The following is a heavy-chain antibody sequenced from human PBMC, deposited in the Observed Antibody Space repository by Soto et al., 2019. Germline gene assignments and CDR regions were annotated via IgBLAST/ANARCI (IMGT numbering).Heavy chain of an antibody. Sequence: GGSLRLSCAGSVFTFSAFSMNWVRQAPGKGLEWISYIYGSSSTMYYADSVKGRFSISRDNAKSSLYLQMNNLTHEDTAVYYCARDRPVDYWGQGTPVTVSS. CDR1: VFTFSAFS. V-gene: IGHV3-48*02. CDR3: ARDRPVDY. CDR2: IYGSSSTM. J-gene: IGHJ4*02.